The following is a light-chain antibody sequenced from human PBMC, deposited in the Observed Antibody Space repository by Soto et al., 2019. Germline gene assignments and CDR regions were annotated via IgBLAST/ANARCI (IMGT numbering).Light chain of an antibody. CDR2: DVS. J-gene: IGKJ4*01. CDR1: QSIGSY. V-gene: IGKV3-11*01. CDR3: QQGSNWLT. Sequence: EIVLTQSPATLSLSPGERATLSCRASQSIGSYLAWYQQKPGQAPRLLIYDVSTRATGIPARFSGSGSGTDFTLTISSLEPEDFAVSYGQQGSNWLTFGGGTKWEIK.